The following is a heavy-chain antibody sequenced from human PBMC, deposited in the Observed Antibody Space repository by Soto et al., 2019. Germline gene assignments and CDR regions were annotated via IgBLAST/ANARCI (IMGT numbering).Heavy chain of an antibody. V-gene: IGHV4-4*02. CDR1: GGSISSSNW. CDR3: ARSIADRTPDGFDY. J-gene: IGHJ4*02. Sequence: QVQLQESGPGLVKPSGTLSLTCTVSGGSISSSNWWIWVRQPPGKGLEWIGEIYHSGSTNYNPSLKIRVTISVDKSKNQFSLRLSSVTAADTAVYYCARSIADRTPDGFDYWGQGTLVTVSS. CDR2: IYHSGST. D-gene: IGHD6-6*01.